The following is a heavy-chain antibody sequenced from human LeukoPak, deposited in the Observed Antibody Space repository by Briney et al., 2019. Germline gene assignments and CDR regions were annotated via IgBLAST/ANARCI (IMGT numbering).Heavy chain of an antibody. V-gene: IGHV4-34*01. D-gene: IGHD2-8*01. CDR1: GGSFSGYY. CDR2: INHSGSA. CDR3: ARGRREGDNGADCWFDP. J-gene: IGHJ5*02. Sequence: SETLSLTCAVYGGSFSGYYWSWIRQPPGKGLAWIGEINHSGSANYNPSLKSRVTISVDTSKNQFSLKLSSVTAADTAVYYCARGRREGDNGADCWFDPWGQGTLVTVSS.